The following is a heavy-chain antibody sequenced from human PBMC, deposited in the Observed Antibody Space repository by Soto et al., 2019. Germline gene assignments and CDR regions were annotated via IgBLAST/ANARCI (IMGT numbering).Heavy chain of an antibody. CDR1: GGSFSGYY. CDR3: ARKNGVLDAFDI. Sequence: PSETLSLTCAVYGGSFSGYYWSWIRQPPGKGLEWIGEINHSGSTNYNPSLKSRVTISVDTSKNQFSLKLSSVTAADTAVYYCARKNGVLDAFDIWGQGTMVTVSS. D-gene: IGHD4-17*01. J-gene: IGHJ3*02. CDR2: INHSGST. V-gene: IGHV4-34*01.